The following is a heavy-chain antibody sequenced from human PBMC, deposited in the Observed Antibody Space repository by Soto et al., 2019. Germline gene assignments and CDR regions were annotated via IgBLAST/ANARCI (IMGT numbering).Heavy chain of an antibody. V-gene: IGHV4-34*01. D-gene: IGHD6-13*01. CDR3: ARGPIAAGPTPLDY. CDR1: GGSFSGYY. CDR2: INHSGST. J-gene: IGHJ4*02. Sequence: QVQLQQWGAGLLKPSETLSLTCAVYGGSFSGYYWSWIRQPPGKGLECIGEINHSGSTNYHPSLKSLVTISVDTSKNQFSLKLRSVTAADTAVYYCARGPIAAGPTPLDYWGQGTLVTVSS.